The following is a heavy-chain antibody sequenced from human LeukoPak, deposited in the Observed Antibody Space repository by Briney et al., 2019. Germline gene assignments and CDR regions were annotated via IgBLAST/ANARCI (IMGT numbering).Heavy chain of an antibody. J-gene: IGHJ3*02. CDR2: EGSAGGT. Sequence: PGGSLRLSCTASGFTLTNHAVSWVRQAPGKGLEWVSAEGSAGGTYYAGSVKGRFTISRDNSQNTLSLQLNSLRVEDTAVYYCASRTWIGAGYYAFDIWGQGTMVTVSS. CDR3: ASRTWIGAGYYAFDI. CDR1: GFTLTNHA. V-gene: IGHV3-23*01. D-gene: IGHD1-26*01.